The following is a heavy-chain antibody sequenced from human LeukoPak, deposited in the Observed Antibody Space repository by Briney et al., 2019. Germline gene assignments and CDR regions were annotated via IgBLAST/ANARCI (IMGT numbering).Heavy chain of an antibody. D-gene: IGHD6-6*01. CDR3: ATDSSSSSYY. V-gene: IGHV3-15*01. CDR2: IKSKTDGGTT. J-gene: IGHJ4*02. Sequence: GSLRLSCAASGFSFSNAWMSWVRQAPGKGLEWVGRIKSKTDGGTTEYAAPVKGRLNISRDGSKNTLYLQMNSLKTEDTAVYYCATDSSSSSYYWGQGTLVTVSS. CDR1: GFSFSNAW.